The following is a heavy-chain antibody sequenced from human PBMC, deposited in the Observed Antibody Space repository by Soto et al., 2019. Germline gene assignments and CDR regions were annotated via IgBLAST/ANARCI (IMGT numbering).Heavy chain of an antibody. CDR2: INHVGGT. J-gene: IGHJ5*02. Sequence: SETLSLTCAVYGGFLSESYWTWIRQPPGKGLEWIGEINHVGGTNYNPSLKSRVTMSVDTPQNQFSLRLISVTAADTAMYFCVRIRYQLPSSVLWLDPWGQGAPVTVSS. CDR1: GGFLSESY. V-gene: IGHV4-34*01. D-gene: IGHD3-16*01. CDR3: VRIRYQLPSSVLWLDP.